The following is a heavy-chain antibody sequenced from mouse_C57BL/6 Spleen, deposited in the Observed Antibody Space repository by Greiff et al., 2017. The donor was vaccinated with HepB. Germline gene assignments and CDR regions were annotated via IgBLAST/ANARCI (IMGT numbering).Heavy chain of an antibody. V-gene: IGHV1-7*01. Sequence: QVQLQQSGAELAKPGASVKLSCKASGYTFTSYWMHWVKQRPGQGLEWIGYINPSSGYTKYNQKFKDKATLTADKSSSTAYMQLSSLTYEDSAVYYCARGITTVVAKETYWGQGTLVTVSA. CDR2: INPSSGYT. CDR3: ARGITTVVAKETY. J-gene: IGHJ3*01. CDR1: GYTFTSYW. D-gene: IGHD1-1*01.